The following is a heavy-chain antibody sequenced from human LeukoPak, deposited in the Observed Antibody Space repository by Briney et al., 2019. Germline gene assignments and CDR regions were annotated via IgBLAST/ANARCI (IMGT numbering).Heavy chain of an antibody. Sequence: GGSLRLSCAASGFTFSSYSMNWVRQAPGKGLEWVSYISSSSSTIYYADSVEGRFTISRDNAKNSLYLQMNSLRDEDTAVYYCASGAGYYYGSGSHLGWFDPWGQGTLVTVSS. CDR1: GFTFSSYS. D-gene: IGHD3-10*01. J-gene: IGHJ5*02. CDR2: ISSSSSTI. CDR3: ASGAGYYYGSGSHLGWFDP. V-gene: IGHV3-48*02.